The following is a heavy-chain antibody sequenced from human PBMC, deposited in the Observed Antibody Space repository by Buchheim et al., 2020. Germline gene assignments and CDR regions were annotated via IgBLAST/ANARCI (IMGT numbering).Heavy chain of an antibody. V-gene: IGHV3-30*18. CDR2: ISYDGSDK. CDR3: AKDRGDRWYEYYFDY. D-gene: IGHD6-13*01. Sequence: QVHLVESGGGVVQPGRSLRLSCAASEFTFSSYGMHWVRQAPGKGLEWVAVISYDGSDKNYADSVEGRFTISRDNSKNTLYLQMNSLRAEDTAVYYCAKDRGDRWYEYYFDYWGQGTL. J-gene: IGHJ4*02. CDR1: EFTFSSYG.